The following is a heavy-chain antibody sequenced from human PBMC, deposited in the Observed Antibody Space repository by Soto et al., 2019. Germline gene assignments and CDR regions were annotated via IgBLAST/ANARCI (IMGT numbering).Heavy chain of an antibody. CDR3: ARLNSGNFYYFDH. D-gene: IGHD1-26*01. CDR1: GFSLSTSGVG. CDR2: IYWDNDE. V-gene: IGHV2-5*02. J-gene: IGHJ4*02. Sequence: QITLKESGPMLVKPTQTLTLTCTFSGFSLSTSGVGVGWIRQPPGKALEWLALIYWDNDERYNPSLKSRLTISKDTFKNQVVLRMTNMDPVDTATYYCARLNSGNFYYFDHWGQGTLVAVAS.